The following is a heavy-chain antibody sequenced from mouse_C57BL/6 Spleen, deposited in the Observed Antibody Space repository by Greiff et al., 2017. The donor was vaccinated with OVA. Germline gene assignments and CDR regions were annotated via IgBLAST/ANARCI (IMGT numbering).Heavy chain of an antibody. CDR3: ARSEWFPFDY. D-gene: IGHD2-2*01. CDR2: INPGSGGT. CDR1: GYAFTNYL. Sequence: QVQLQQSGAELVRPGTSVKVSCKASGYAFTNYLIEWVKQRPGQGLEWIGVINPGSGGTNYNEKFKGKATLTADKSSSTAYMQLSSLTSEDSAVYFCARSEWFPFDYWGQGTTLTVSS. V-gene: IGHV1-54*01. J-gene: IGHJ2*01.